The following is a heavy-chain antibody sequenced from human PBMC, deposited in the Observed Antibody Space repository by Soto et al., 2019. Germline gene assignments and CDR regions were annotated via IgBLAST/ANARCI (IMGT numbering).Heavy chain of an antibody. Sequence: EVQLVQSGAEVKKPGESLRISCKGSGYSFTSYWISWVRQMPGKGLEWMGRIDPSDSYTNYSPSFQGHVTISADKSISTAYLQWSSLKASDTAMYYCARQGAYYYDTPGLIRYYYYGMDVWGQGTTVTVSS. V-gene: IGHV5-10-1*03. J-gene: IGHJ6*02. CDR3: ARQGAYYYDTPGLIRYYYYGMDV. CDR2: IDPSDSYT. D-gene: IGHD3-22*01. CDR1: GYSFTSYW.